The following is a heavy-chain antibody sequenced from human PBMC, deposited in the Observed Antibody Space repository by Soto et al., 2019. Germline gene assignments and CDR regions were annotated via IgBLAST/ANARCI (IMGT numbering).Heavy chain of an antibody. D-gene: IGHD2-2*01. J-gene: IGHJ6*02. Sequence: ASVKVSCKASGGTFSSYAISWVRQAPGQGLEWMGGIIPIFGTANYAQKFQGRVTITADESTSTAYMELSSLRSEDTAVYYCARGEIPEVVVVPAATDYGMDVWGQGTTVTVS. CDR1: GGTFSSYA. V-gene: IGHV1-69*13. CDR2: IIPIFGTA. CDR3: ARGEIPEVVVVPAATDYGMDV.